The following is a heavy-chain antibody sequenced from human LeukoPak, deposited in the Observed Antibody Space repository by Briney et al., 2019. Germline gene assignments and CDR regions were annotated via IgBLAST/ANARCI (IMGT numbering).Heavy chain of an antibody. V-gene: IGHV4-39*01. CDR2: IYYSGST. D-gene: IGHD2-2*02. J-gene: IGHJ5*02. Sequence: SETLSLTCTVSGGSISSSSYYWGWIRQPPGKGLEWIGSIYYSGSTYYNPSLKSRVTISVDTSKNQFSLKLSSATAADTAVYYCARLAAILKRSNWFDPWGQGTLVTVSS. CDR1: GGSISSSSYY. CDR3: ARLAAILKRSNWFDP.